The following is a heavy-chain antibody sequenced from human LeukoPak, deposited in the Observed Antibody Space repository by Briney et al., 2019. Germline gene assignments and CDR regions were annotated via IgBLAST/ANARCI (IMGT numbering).Heavy chain of an antibody. V-gene: IGHV3-23*01. Sequence: PGGSLRLSCAASGFTFSSTSMSWVRQAPGKGLEWVSAISGSGGSTYYAGSVKGRFTISRDNSKNTLYLQMNSLRAEDTAVYYCAKKTTVTPGPDYFDYWGQGTLVTVSS. D-gene: IGHD4-17*01. CDR1: GFTFSSTS. J-gene: IGHJ4*02. CDR3: AKKTTVTPGPDYFDY. CDR2: ISGSGGST.